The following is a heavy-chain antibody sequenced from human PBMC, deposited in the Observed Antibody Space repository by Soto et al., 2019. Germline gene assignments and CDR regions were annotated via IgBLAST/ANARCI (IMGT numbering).Heavy chain of an antibody. V-gene: IGHV3-11*06. CDR3: AKSGDNYNFLDY. J-gene: IGHJ4*02. CDR1: GFTLSHHY. D-gene: IGHD3-3*01. CDR2: SSNSGSLT. Sequence: GGSLRLSCAASGFTLSHHYMSWIRQAPGKGLEWIGYSSNSGSLTRYADSVKGRFSISRDNAKSSLYLQISSLRGDDTATYYCAKSGDNYNFLDYWGQGPPGPVSS.